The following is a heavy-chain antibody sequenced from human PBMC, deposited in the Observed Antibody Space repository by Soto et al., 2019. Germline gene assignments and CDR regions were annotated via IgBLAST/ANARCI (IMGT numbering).Heavy chain of an antibody. D-gene: IGHD3-22*01. CDR3: ASKTYESKGTFDY. CDR1: GGSISTSQW. J-gene: IGHJ4*02. Sequence: QVQLQESGPGLVRPSGTLSLTCTVSGGSISTSQWWSWLRQPPGKGLEWIGEIYHSGSSNYNTSLKSRVTIAGDKSKNQCSRKLNSVAAADTAVYYCASKTYESKGTFDYWGQGTLVTVSS. CDR2: IYHSGSS. V-gene: IGHV4-4*02.